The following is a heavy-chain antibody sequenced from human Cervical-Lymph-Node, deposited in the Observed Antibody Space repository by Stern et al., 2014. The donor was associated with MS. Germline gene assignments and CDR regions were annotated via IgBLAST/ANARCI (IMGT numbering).Heavy chain of an antibody. J-gene: IGHJ4*02. CDR3: APPPAMAGAVVDF. V-gene: IGHV3-21*01. CDR2: ISSSSSYI. D-gene: IGHD6-19*01. CDR1: GFTFSRYT. Sequence: EMQLVESGGGLVKPGGSVRLSCAASGFTFSRYTMTWVRQAPGKGLEVVSSISSSSSYIYYADSVKGRFTISRDNANNSVFLQMNSLRAEDTAIYYCAPPPAMAGAVVDFWGQGTLVTVSS.